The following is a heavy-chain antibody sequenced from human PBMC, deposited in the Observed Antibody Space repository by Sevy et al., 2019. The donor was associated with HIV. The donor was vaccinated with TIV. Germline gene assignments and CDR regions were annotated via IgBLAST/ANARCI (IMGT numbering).Heavy chain of an antibody. D-gene: IGHD2-8*01. CDR1: GFTFAKYS. J-gene: IGHJ4*02. CDR3: AREGCTQPHDY. V-gene: IGHV3-23*01. Sequence: GGSLRLSCAASGFTFAKYSMSWVRQAPGKGLEWVSTFSFGWVGINYADSVKGRFTISRDDSKNTLFLQMNSLRAEDTATYFCAREGCTQPHDYWGQGTLVTVSS. CDR2: FSFGWVGI.